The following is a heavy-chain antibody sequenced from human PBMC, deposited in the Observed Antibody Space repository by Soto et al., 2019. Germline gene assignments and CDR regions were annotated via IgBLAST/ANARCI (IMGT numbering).Heavy chain of an antibody. D-gene: IGHD1-1*01. Sequence: EVQLVETGGGLIQPGGSLRLSCAASGFTVSSNYMSWVRQAPGKGLEWVSVMYSGGSTYYADSVRGRFTISRDNSKNTLYLHMNSLRAEDTAVYYCVRGNNYYYSGMDVWGQGTTVTVSS. CDR3: VRGNNYYYSGMDV. J-gene: IGHJ6*02. CDR1: GFTVSSNY. CDR2: MYSGGST. V-gene: IGHV3-53*02.